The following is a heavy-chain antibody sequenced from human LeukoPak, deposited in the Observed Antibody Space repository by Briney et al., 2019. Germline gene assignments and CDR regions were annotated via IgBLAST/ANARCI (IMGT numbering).Heavy chain of an antibody. CDR2: ISGSGGST. D-gene: IGHD4-17*01. CDR3: AKDLHPNGDSIPDAFDI. J-gene: IGHJ3*02. CDR1: GFTFSSYA. V-gene: IGHV3-23*01. Sequence: GGSLRLSCAASGFTFSSYAMSWVRQAPGKGLEWVSAISGSGGSTYYADSVKGRFTISRDNSKNTLYLQMNSLRAEDTAVYYCAKDLHPNGDSIPDAFDIWGQGTMVTVSS.